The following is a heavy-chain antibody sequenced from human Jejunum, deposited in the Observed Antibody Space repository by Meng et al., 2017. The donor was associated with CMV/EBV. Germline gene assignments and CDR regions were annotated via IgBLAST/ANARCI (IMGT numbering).Heavy chain of an antibody. D-gene: IGHD2-2*02. CDR1: TYR. J-gene: IGHJ5*02. CDR3: ARGLMGCTSTSCYSGWFDP. Sequence: TYRMHWVRQAPGKGLGWVSSISGRGDNIYYADSVKGRFTISRDNAKNSLFLQMNSLRAEDTAVYYCARGLMGCTSTSCYSGWFDPWGQGTLGTVSS. CDR2: ISGRGDNI. V-gene: IGHV3-21*01.